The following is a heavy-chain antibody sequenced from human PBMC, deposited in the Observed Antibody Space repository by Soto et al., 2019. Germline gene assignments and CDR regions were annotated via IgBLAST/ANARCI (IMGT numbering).Heavy chain of an antibody. CDR1: GYTFTSYY. CDR3: ARSEELQRVDY. Sequence: ASVKVSCKASGYTFTSYYMHWVRQAPGQGLEWMGIINPSGGSTTYAQKFQGRVTMTRDTSTSTVYMELSSLRSEDTAVYYCARSEELQRVDYWGQGTLVTVSS. V-gene: IGHV1-46*01. J-gene: IGHJ4*02. D-gene: IGHD1-7*01. CDR2: INPSGGST.